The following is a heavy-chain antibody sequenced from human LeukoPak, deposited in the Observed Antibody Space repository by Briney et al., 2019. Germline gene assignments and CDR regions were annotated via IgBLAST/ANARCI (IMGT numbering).Heavy chain of an antibody. CDR1: GDSITSSKW. CDR2: IYHTGAT. J-gene: IGHJ4*02. V-gene: IGHV4-4*02. CDR3: ASGSHAVTTHFDY. D-gene: IGHD3-16*01. Sequence: PSGTLSLTCAVSGDSITSSKWWSWVRQSPEKGLEWIGEIYHTGATNHNPSLKSRVTMSVDKSKNQFFLNLSSVTAADTAVYYCASGSHAVTTHFDYWGQGTLVTVSS.